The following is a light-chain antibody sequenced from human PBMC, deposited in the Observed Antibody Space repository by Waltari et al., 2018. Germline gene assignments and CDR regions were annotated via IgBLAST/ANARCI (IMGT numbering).Light chain of an antibody. Sequence: QSVLTQPPSVSGAPGQRVPISCTGGSSNLGAGYDLLWYQQLPGTAPKLLIYGNSNRPSGVPDRFSGSKSGTSASLAITGLQAEDEADYYCQSYDSSLSGGVFGGGTKLTVL. CDR3: QSYDSSLSGGV. J-gene: IGLJ2*01. CDR2: GNS. CDR1: SSNLGAGYD. V-gene: IGLV1-40*01.